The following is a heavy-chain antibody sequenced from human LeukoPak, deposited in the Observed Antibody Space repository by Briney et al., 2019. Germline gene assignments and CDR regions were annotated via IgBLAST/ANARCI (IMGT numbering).Heavy chain of an antibody. J-gene: IGHJ5*02. V-gene: IGHV4-30-4*01. D-gene: IGHD3-22*01. CDR3: ARDGRAEYYYDSSGYYPLRLDP. Sequence: SETLSLTCTVSGGSISSGDYYWSWIRQPPGKGLEWIGYIYYSGSTYYNPSLKSRVTISVDTSKNQFSLKLSSVTAADTAVYYCARDGRAEYYYDSSGYYPLRLDPWGQGTLVTVSS. CDR2: IYYSGST. CDR1: GGSISSGDYY.